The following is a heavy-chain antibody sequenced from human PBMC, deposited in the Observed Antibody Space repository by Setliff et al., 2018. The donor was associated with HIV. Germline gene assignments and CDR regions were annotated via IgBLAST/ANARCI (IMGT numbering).Heavy chain of an antibody. CDR2: IIPIFGTP. J-gene: IGHJ6*03. CDR1: GGIFSRFA. CDR3: ASSAGAVPTTAPYGDYYYYFYMDV. Sequence: GASVKVSCKASGGIFSRFAFSWVRQAPGQGLEWRGGIIPIFGTPNYAQKFQDRVTITTDESTNTVYMELYSLTSEDTAIYYCASSAGAVPTTAPYGDYYYYFYMDVWGKGTTVTVSS. V-gene: IGHV1-69*05. D-gene: IGHD1-1*01.